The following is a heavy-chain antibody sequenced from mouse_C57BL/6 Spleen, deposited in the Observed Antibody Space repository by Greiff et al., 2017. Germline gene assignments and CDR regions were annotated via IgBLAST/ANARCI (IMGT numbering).Heavy chain of an antibody. CDR3: ARGDYDWVAD. CDR2: ISYDGSN. J-gene: IGHJ3*01. D-gene: IGHD2-4*01. CDR1: GYSITSGYY. V-gene: IGHV3-6*01. Sequence: EVQLQESGPGLVKPSQSLSLTCSVTGYSITSGYYWNWIRQFPGNKLEWMGYISYDGSNNYNPSLKNRISITRDTSKNQFFLKLNSVTTEDTATYYCARGDYDWVADWGQGTLVTVSA.